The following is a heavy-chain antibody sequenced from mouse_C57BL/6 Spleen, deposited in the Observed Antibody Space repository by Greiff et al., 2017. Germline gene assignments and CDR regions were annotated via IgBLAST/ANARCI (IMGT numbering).Heavy chain of an antibody. J-gene: IGHJ3*01. CDR3: ARINREFAY. CDR1: GYTFTSYW. Sequence: VQLQESGAELVKPGASVKLSCKASGYTFTSYWMHWVKQRPGQGLEWIGMIHPNSGSTNYNEKFKSKATLTVDKSSSTAYMQLSSLTSEDSAVYYCARINREFAYWGQGTLVTVSA. V-gene: IGHV1-64*01. CDR2: IHPNSGST.